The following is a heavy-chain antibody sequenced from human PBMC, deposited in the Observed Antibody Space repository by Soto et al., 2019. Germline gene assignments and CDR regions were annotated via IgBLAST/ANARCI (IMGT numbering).Heavy chain of an antibody. J-gene: IGHJ6*02. CDR2: ISYDGSNK. CDR3: AKGSLYYDILTGDRMDV. D-gene: IGHD3-9*01. CDR1: GFTFSSYG. Sequence: PVGSLRLSCAASGFTFSSYGMHWVRQAPGKGLEWVAVISYDGSNKYYADSVKGRFTISRDNSKNTLYLQMNSLRAEDTAVYYCAKGSLYYDILTGDRMDVWGQGTTVTVSS. V-gene: IGHV3-30*18.